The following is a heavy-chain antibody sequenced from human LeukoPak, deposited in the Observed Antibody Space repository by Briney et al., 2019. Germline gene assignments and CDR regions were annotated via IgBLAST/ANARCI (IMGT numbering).Heavy chain of an antibody. CDR1: GFTVSSNY. V-gene: IGHV3-53*01. CDR2: IYSGGST. D-gene: IGHD5-24*01. CDR3: ARYPDGYKTPYYGMDV. Sequence: GGSLRLSCAASGFTVSSNYMSWVRQAPGKGLEWVSVIYSGGSTYYADSLKGRFTISRDNSKNTLYLQMNSLRAEDTAVYYCARYPDGYKTPYYGMDVWGHGTTVTVSS. J-gene: IGHJ6*02.